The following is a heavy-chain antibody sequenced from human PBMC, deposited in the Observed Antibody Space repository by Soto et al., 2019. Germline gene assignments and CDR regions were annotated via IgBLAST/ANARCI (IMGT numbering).Heavy chain of an antibody. CDR3: ATWFGAFDY. J-gene: IGHJ4*02. Sequence: QVQLVESGGGVVQPGRSLRLSCAASGFTFSSYGMHWVRQAPGKGLEGVAVISYDGSNKYYADSVTGRFTISRDNSKNTRYLQLNSLRAEDTAVYYCATWFGAFDYWGQGTLVTVSS. CDR1: GFTFSSYG. D-gene: IGHD3-10*01. CDR2: ISYDGSNK. V-gene: IGHV3-30*03.